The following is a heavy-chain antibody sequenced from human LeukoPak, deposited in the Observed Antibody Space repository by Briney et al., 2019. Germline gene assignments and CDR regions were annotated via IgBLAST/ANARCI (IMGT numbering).Heavy chain of an antibody. CDR1: GGSFSGYY. D-gene: IGHD3-3*01. J-gene: IGHJ6*03. CDR3: ARCGMGADFWSGYSGNYYYYYYMDV. CDR2: INHSGST. Sequence: SETLSLTCAVYGGSFSGYYWSWIRQPPGKGLEWIGEINHSGSTNYNPSLKSRVTISVDTSKNQFSLKLSSVTAADTAVYYCARCGMGADFWSGYSGNYYYYYYMDVWGKGTTVTVSS. V-gene: IGHV4-34*01.